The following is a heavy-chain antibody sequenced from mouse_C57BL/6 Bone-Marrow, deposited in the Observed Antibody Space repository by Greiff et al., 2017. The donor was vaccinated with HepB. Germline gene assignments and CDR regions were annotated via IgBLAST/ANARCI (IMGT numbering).Heavy chain of an antibody. Sequence: EVQLQQSVAELVRPGASVKLSCTASGFNIKNTYMHWVKQRPEQGLEWIGRIDPANGNTKYAPKFQGKATITADTSSNTAYLQLSSLTSEDTAIYYCASNYYGSSYDFDYWGQGTTLTVSS. CDR1: GFNIKNTY. CDR2: IDPANGNT. CDR3: ASNYYGSSYDFDY. D-gene: IGHD1-1*01. V-gene: IGHV14-3*01. J-gene: IGHJ2*01.